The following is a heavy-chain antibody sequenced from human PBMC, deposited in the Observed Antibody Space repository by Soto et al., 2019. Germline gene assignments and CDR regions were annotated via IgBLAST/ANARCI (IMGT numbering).Heavy chain of an antibody. V-gene: IGHV3-21*01. CDR2: ISSSSSYI. CDR3: ARDLESDIVVVVAADDAFDI. D-gene: IGHD2-15*01. CDR1: GFTFSSYS. Sequence: GGSLRLSCAASGFTFSSYSMNWVRQAPGKGLEWVSSISSSSSYIYYADSVKGRFTISRDNAKNSLYLQMNSLRAEDTAVYYCARDLESDIVVVVAADDAFDIWGQGTMVTVSS. J-gene: IGHJ3*02.